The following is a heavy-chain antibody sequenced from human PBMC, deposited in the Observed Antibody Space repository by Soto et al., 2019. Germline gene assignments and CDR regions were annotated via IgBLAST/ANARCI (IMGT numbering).Heavy chain of an antibody. CDR2: IWYDGSNK. Sequence: PGGSLRLSCAASGFTFSSYGMHWVRQAPGKGLKWGEVIWYDGSNKYYADSVKGRFTISRDNSKNTLYLQMNSLRAEDTAVYYCARVSRKHYDFWSGYSGMDVWGQGTTVTVSS. CDR1: GFTFSSYG. V-gene: IGHV3-33*01. J-gene: IGHJ6*02. CDR3: ARVSRKHYDFWSGYSGMDV. D-gene: IGHD3-3*01.